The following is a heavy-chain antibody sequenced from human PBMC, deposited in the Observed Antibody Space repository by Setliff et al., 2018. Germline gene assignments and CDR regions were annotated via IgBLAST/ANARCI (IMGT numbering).Heavy chain of an antibody. CDR2: INTNTGNP. J-gene: IGHJ5*02. Sequence: GASVKVSCKASGYTFTTYTMNWVRQAPGQGLEWMGWINTNTGNPTYAQGFTGRFVLSLDTSVRTAYLQISILKAEDTAVYYCARGSVTIFGVVLSNWFDPWGQGTLVTVSS. CDR3: ARGSVTIFGVVLSNWFDP. CDR1: GYTFTTYT. V-gene: IGHV7-4-1*02. D-gene: IGHD3-3*01.